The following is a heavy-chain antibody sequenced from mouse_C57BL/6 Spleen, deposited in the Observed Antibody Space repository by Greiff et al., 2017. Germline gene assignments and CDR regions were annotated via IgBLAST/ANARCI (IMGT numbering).Heavy chain of an antibody. Sequence: VQLQQSGAELMKPGASVKLSCKATGYTFTGYWIEWVKQRPGHGLEWIGEILPGSGSTTYNEKFKGKATFTADTSSNTAYMQLSSLTTEDSAIYYCARRSAFITTVVEAMDYWGQGTSVTVSS. V-gene: IGHV1-9*01. CDR2: ILPGSGST. J-gene: IGHJ4*01. CDR3: ARRSAFITTVVEAMDY. CDR1: GYTFTGYW. D-gene: IGHD1-1*01.